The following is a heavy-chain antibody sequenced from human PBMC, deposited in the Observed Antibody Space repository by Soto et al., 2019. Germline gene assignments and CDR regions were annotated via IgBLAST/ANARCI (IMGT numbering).Heavy chain of an antibody. V-gene: IGHV3-74*01. CDR2: INTDGSST. D-gene: IGHD2-15*01. Sequence: GGSLRLSCAASGFTFSSSWMNWVRQAPGKGLVWVSRINTDGSSTTYADSVKGRFTISRDNAKNTLYLQMNSLRAEDTAVYYCVTFIEPGHWGQGTLVTVSS. CDR3: VTFIEPGH. CDR1: GFTFSSSW. J-gene: IGHJ4*02.